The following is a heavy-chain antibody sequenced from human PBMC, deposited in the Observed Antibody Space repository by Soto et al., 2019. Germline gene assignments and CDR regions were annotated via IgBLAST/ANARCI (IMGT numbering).Heavy chain of an antibody. J-gene: IGHJ6*01. CDR1: GHTFTAYY. CDR2: INPNSGDT. Sequence: ASVKVSCKVSGHTFTAYYIHWVRQAPGQGLEWMGWINPNSGDTNYAQKFQGRVTMTRDTSARTVYMELSRLRSDDTAVYYCATALVPFLACVPDTYYYGMAVWGQGHTVTASS. V-gene: IGHV1-2*02. CDR3: ATALVPFLACVPDTYYYGMAV. D-gene: IGHD3-3*02.